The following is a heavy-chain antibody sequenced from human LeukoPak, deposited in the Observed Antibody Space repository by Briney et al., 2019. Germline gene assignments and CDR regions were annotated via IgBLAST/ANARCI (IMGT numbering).Heavy chain of an antibody. V-gene: IGHV3-30*03. J-gene: IGHJ6*02. CDR1: GFIFSTYG. Sequence: PGGSLRLTCAASGFIFSTYGMHWVRQAPGKGLEWVAVIXXDGDNKYFADSVTGRFTISRDNSKNTLYPQMNSLRAEDTAVYYCARAPYDYVVSYYYYGMDVWGQGTTVTVSS. CDR3: ARAPYDYVVSYYYYGMDV. D-gene: IGHD3-16*01. CDR2: IXXDGDNK.